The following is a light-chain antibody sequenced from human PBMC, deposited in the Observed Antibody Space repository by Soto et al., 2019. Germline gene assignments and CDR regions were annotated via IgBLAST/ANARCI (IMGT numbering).Light chain of an antibody. Sequence: QSALTQPRSVSGAPGQSDTISCTGARSDVGGYRFVSWYQQHPDKAPKLMIYDVDKRPSGVPDRFSGSKSGNTASLTISGLQAEDEADYFCCSAAGGFTWVFGGGTKVTVL. V-gene: IGLV2-11*01. CDR2: DVD. CDR1: RSDVGGYRF. CDR3: CSAAGGFTWV. J-gene: IGLJ3*02.